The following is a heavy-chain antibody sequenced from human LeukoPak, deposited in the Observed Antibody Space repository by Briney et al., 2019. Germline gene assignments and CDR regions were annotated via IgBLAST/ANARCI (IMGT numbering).Heavy chain of an antibody. CDR3: ATDPTVAGTSEYFQH. D-gene: IGHD6-19*01. CDR2: ISGSGGST. V-gene: IGHV3-23*01. Sequence: GGSLRLSCGASGFTFSSYAMSWVRQAPRQELEWVSVISGSGGSTYYADSVKGRCTISRDNSKNTLYLEMNSLRAEDTAVYYCATDPTVAGTSEYFQHWGQGTLVTVSS. J-gene: IGHJ1*01. CDR1: GFTFSSYA.